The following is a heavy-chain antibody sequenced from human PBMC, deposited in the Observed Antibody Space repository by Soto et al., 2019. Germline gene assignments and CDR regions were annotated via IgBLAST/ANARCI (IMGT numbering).Heavy chain of an antibody. CDR1: GYPFTSYG. J-gene: IGHJ4*02. D-gene: IGHD3-10*01. CDR2: ISAYNGNT. Sequence: ASGKVAGKASGYPFTSYGIRWVRQAPGQGLEWMGWISAYNGNTNYAQKLQGRVTMTTDTSTSTAYMELRSLRSGDTAVYYCARDDYGAGSYPFPLDYWGQGTLVPVSS. V-gene: IGHV1-18*04. CDR3: ARDDYGAGSYPFPLDY.